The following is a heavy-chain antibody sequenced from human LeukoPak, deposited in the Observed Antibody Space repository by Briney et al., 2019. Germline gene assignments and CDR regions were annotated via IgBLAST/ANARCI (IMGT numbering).Heavy chain of an antibody. CDR3: SREHYGPDY. Sequence: RGSLRLSCADSVFTLSSYWMHWVRPDPGRGLVCVSRINAVGSSTHYTHTLKGRFTLSRDKATNTRYLQMSTLRAEATAVYYFSREHYGPDYCGQGTLVTVSS. CDR2: INAVGSST. D-gene: IGHD4-17*01. J-gene: IGHJ4*02. V-gene: IGHV3-74*01. CDR1: VFTLSSYW.